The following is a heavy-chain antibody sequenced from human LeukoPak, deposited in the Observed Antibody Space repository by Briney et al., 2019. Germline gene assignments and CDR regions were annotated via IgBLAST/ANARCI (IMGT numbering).Heavy chain of an antibody. J-gene: IGHJ4*02. CDR2: ISSSGSTI. D-gene: IGHD2-15*01. V-gene: IGHV3-48*03. Sequence: GGSLRLSCAASGFTFSSYEMNWVRQAPGKGLEWVSYISSSGSTIYYADPVKGRFTISRDNAKNSLYLQMNSLRAEDTAVYYCARDGSGLKWAFDYWGQGTLVTVSS. CDR3: ARDGSGLKWAFDY. CDR1: GFTFSSYE.